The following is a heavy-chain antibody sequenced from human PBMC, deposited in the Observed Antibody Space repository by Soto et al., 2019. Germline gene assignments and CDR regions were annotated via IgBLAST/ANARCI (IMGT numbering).Heavy chain of an antibody. CDR2: ISYYGDNK. CDR1: GFTFSYHA. CDR3: ARGTTTSAFSAMDV. D-gene: IGHD1-1*01. V-gene: IGHV3-30-3*01. Sequence: QVQLVESGGGVVQPGRSLRLSCAASGFTFSYHALNWVRQAPGKGLEWVAVISYYGDNKYIAESVKGRFTISRDNSKNTVSLQMNSLRTEDTAMYFCARGTTTSAFSAMDVWGQGTTVTVSS. J-gene: IGHJ6*02.